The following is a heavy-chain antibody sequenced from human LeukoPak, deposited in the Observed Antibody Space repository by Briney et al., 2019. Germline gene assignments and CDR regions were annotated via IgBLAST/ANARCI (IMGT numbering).Heavy chain of an antibody. CDR2: FDPEDGET. J-gene: IGHJ3*02. V-gene: IGHV1-24*01. CDR1: GYTLAELS. Sequence: ASVKVSCKVSGYTLAELSMHWVRQAPGKGLEWMGGFDPEDGETIYAQKFQGRVTMTEDTSTDTAYMEPSSLRSEDTAVYYCATATMIGDAFDIWGQGTMVTVSS. CDR3: ATATMIGDAFDI. D-gene: IGHD3-22*01.